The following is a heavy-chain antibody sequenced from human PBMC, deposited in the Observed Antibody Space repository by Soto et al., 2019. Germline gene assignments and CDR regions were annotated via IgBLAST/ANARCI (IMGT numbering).Heavy chain of an antibody. V-gene: IGHV1-69*01. D-gene: IGHD1-20*01. J-gene: IGHJ6*02. CDR2: SPPIFGTS. Sequence: QVQLVQSGAEVKKPGSSVKVSCKASGGTFSTYSISWVRQAPGQGREWMGGSPPIFGTSKYAQNFQGRVTITADESTSTAYMELSSRRSDDTAVYYCARGGRYPLSSSYYGMDVWGQGTTVTVSS. CDR3: ARGGRYPLSSSYYGMDV. CDR1: GGTFSTYS.